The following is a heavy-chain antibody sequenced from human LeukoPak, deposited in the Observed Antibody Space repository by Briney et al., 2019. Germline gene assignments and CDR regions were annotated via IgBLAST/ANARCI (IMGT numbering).Heavy chain of an antibody. J-gene: IGHJ4*02. D-gene: IGHD2-15*01. CDR2: ISAYNGNT. CDR3: ARAHSEYWDCSGGSCYNDY. V-gene: IGHV1-18*01. Sequence: GASVKGSCKASGYTFSSYGISWVRQAPGQGVEWMGWISAYNGNTNYAQKLQGRVTMTTDTSTSTAYMELRSLRSDDTAVYYCARAHSEYWDCSGGSCYNDYWGQGTLVTVSS. CDR1: GYTFSSYG.